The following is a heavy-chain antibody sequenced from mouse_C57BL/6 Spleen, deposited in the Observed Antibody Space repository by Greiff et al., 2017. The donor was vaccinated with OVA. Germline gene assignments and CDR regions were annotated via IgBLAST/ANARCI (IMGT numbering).Heavy chain of an antibody. V-gene: IGHV1-26*01. CDR3: ARSRSNWDRAMDY. CDR1: GYTFTDYY. Sequence: VQLQQSGPELVKPGASVKISCKASGYTFTDYYMNWVKQSHGKSLEWIGDINPNNGGTSYNQKFKGKATLTVDKSSSTAYMELRSLTSEDSAVYYCARSRSNWDRAMDYWGQGTSVTVSS. J-gene: IGHJ4*01. CDR2: INPNNGGT. D-gene: IGHD4-1*02.